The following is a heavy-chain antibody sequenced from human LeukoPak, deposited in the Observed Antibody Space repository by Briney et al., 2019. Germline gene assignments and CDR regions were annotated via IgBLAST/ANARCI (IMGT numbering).Heavy chain of an antibody. V-gene: IGHV3-7*01. CDR2: IKPDGSAQ. J-gene: IGHJ5*02. CDR1: GFIFSTYG. Sequence: PGGSLRLSCAASGFIFSTYGMHWVRQAPGKGLEWVATIKPDGSAQYYVDSVKGRFTISRDNAKNSLFLQINSLRAEDTAVYYCANGGTYSSGPWGQGTLVTVSS. D-gene: IGHD3-22*01. CDR3: ANGGTYSSGP.